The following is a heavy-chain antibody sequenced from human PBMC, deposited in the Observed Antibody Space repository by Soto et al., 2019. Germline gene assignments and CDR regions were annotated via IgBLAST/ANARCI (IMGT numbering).Heavy chain of an antibody. Sequence: GGSLRLSCAASGFTFSSYAMSWVRQPQGKGLEWVSAISGSGGSTYYADSVKGRFTISRDNSKNTLYLQMNSLRAEDTAVYYCAKEGASETYYYYMDVWGTGTTVTVSS. CDR2: ISGSGGST. J-gene: IGHJ6*03. V-gene: IGHV3-23*01. CDR1: GFTFSSYA. CDR3: AKEGASETYYYYMDV.